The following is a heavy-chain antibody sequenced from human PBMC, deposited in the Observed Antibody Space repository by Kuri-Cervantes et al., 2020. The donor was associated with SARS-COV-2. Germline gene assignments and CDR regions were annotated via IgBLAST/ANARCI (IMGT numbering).Heavy chain of an antibody. CDR2: ISYDGSNK. CDR3: AKVFGGAVYDY. J-gene: IGHJ4*02. V-gene: IGHV3-30-3*01. Sequence: GGSLRLSCAASGFTFSSYAMHWVRQAPGKGLEWVAVISYDGSNKYFADSVKGRFTISRDNSKNTLYLQMNSLRAEDTAVYYCAKVFGGAVYDYWGQGTLVTVSS. CDR1: GFTFSSYA. D-gene: IGHD3-16*01.